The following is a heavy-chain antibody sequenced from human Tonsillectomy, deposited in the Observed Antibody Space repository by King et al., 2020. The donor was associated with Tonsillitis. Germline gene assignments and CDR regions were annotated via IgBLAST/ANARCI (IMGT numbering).Heavy chain of an antibody. J-gene: IGHJ6*02. CDR1: GFTVSSNY. V-gene: IGHV3-53*04. CDR2: IYSGGST. CDR3: AILFRPGDSGSSVLLLGYGMDV. Sequence: VQLVESGGGLVQPGGSLRLSCAASGFTVSSNYMSWVRQAPGKGLEWVSVIYSGGSTYYADSVKGRFTISRHNSKNTLYLQMNSLRAEDTAVYYCAILFRPGDSGSSVLLLGYGMDVWGQGTTVTVSS. D-gene: IGHD6-13*01.